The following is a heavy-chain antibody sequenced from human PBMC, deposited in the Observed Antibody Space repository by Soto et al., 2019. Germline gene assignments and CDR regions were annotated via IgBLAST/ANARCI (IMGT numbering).Heavy chain of an antibody. CDR3: ARYRLDIEATIGIHDAFDI. CDR1: GFIFSGYG. Sequence: GGSLRLSCAASGFIFSGYGMHWVRQATDKGLESVAVIWNERSNKYYADSVKGRFTISRDNSKNTLYLQMNSLRAEDTAVYYCARYRLDIEATIGIHDAFDIWGQGTMITVSS. J-gene: IGHJ3*02. V-gene: IGHV3-33*01. CDR2: IWNERSNK. D-gene: IGHD5-12*01.